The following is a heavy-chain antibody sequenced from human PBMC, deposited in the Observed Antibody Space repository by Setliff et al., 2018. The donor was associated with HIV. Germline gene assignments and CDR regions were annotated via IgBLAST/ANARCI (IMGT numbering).Heavy chain of an antibody. CDR2: FYTSGTT. Sequence: PSETLSLTCTVSGGSISSGGYYWSWIRQPAGKGLEWIGHFYTSGTTNYNPSLESRVTISVDTSKNQFSLKLSSVTAADAAVYYCGTAMYYYYGLDVWGQGIRVTVSS. CDR3: GTAMYYYYGLDV. D-gene: IGHD2-2*01. J-gene: IGHJ6*02. CDR1: GGSISSGGYY. V-gene: IGHV4-61*09.